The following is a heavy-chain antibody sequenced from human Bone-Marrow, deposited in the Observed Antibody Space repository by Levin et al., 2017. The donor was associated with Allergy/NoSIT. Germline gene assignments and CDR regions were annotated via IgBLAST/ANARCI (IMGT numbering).Heavy chain of an antibody. D-gene: IGHD5-18*01. Sequence: KCGESLKISCKGSGYSFTSYWIGWVRQMPGKGLEWMGIIYPGDSDTRYSPSFQGQVTISADKSISTAYLQWSSLKASDTAMYYCARLGYSYGYVFNAFDIWGQGTMVTVSS. CDR1: GYSFTSYW. J-gene: IGHJ3*02. CDR3: ARLGYSYGYVFNAFDI. CDR2: IYPGDSDT. V-gene: IGHV5-51*01.